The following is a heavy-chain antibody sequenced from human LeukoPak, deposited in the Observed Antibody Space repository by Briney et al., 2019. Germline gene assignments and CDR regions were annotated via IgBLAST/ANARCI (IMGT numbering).Heavy chain of an antibody. CDR1: GLIVSSNC. D-gene: IGHD2-2*02. CDR2: ISSSSSYI. CDR3: ARGDIVVVPAAILPFDY. V-gene: IGHV3-21*01. Sequence: PGGSLRLSCAASGLIVSSNCMTWVHQAPGKGLEWVSSISSSSSYIYYADSVKGRFTISRDNAKNSLYLQMNSLRAEDTAVYYCARGDIVVVPAAILPFDYWGQGTLVTVSS. J-gene: IGHJ4*02.